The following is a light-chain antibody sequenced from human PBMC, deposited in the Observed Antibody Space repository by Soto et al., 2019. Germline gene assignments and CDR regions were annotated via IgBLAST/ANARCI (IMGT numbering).Light chain of an antibody. J-gene: IGLJ2*01. CDR3: EAWYDSLSGHVV. CDR2: RNN. V-gene: IGLV1-47*01. CDR1: SCNIGSNY. Sequence: QSVLTQPPSASGTPGQRVTISCSGSSCNIGSNYVDCYQQLPGTAPNLLIYRNNQRPSGVPDRFSVSKSGTSASLAISGLRSEDEADDYGEAWYDSLSGHVVFGGGTQLTVL.